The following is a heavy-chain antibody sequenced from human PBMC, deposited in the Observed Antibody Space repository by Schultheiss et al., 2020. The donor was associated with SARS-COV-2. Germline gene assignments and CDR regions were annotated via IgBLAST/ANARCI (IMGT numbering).Heavy chain of an antibody. J-gene: IGHJ6*02. CDR2: IYTSGST. D-gene: IGHD1-26*01. CDR3: RGATGDGLDV. V-gene: IGHV4-59*10. CDR1: GGSFSGYY. Sequence: SETLSLTCAVYGGSFSGYYWSWIRQPAGKGLEWIGRIYTSGSTNYNPSLKSRVTISVDTSKNQFSLKLSSVTAADMAVYYGRGATGDGLDVWGQGTAVTVSS.